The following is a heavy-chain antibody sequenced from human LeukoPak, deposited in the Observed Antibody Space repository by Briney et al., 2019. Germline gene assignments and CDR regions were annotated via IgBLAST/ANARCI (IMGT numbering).Heavy chain of an antibody. CDR1: GFTFSDYW. J-gene: IGHJ4*02. CDR3: ARDGWGGYLDS. Sequence: GGSLRLSCAASGFTFSDYWLSWVRQAPGKGLEWATNINQDGGGKYYVDSVNGRFTISRDNAKNSLYLQLNSLRAEDTAVYYCARDGWGGYLDSWGQGTLVTVSS. CDR2: INQDGGGK. D-gene: IGHD3-16*01. V-gene: IGHV3-7*01.